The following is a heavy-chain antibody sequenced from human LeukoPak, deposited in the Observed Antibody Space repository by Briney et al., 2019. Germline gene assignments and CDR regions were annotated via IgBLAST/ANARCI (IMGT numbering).Heavy chain of an antibody. Sequence: PGGSLRLSCAASGFTFSNYWTSWVRQAPGKGLEWVANIKQDGSETYYVDSMRGRFTISRDNAKNSLYLQMNSLRAEDTAVYYCALYNGNSKRDFDYWGQGTLVTVSS. CDR2: IKQDGSET. J-gene: IGHJ4*02. CDR3: ALYNGNSKRDFDY. CDR1: GFTFSNYW. V-gene: IGHV3-7*05. D-gene: IGHD1-7*01.